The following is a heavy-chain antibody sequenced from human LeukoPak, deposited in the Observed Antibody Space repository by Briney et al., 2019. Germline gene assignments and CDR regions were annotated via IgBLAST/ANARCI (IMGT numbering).Heavy chain of an antibody. D-gene: IGHD6-13*01. CDR3: ARLGVMAAAPFQH. CDR2: IYYSGST. Sequence: PSETLSLTCTVSGGSISSYYWSWIRHPPGKGLEWIGYIYYSGSTNYNPSLKSRVTISVDTSKNQFSLKLSSVTAADTAVYYCARLGVMAAAPFQHWGQGTLVTVSS. V-gene: IGHV4-59*08. J-gene: IGHJ1*01. CDR1: GGSISSYY.